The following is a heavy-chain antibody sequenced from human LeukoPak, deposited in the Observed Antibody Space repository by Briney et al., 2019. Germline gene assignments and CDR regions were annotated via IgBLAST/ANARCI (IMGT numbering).Heavy chain of an antibody. CDR3: ARAGSQYRITVTKSFDY. Sequence: KPSETLSLTCAVYGGSFSGYYWSWIRQPPGKGLEWIGEINHSGSTNYNPSLKSRVTISVDTSKNQFPLKLSSVTAADTAVYYCARAGSQYRITVTKSFDYWGQGTLVTVSS. CDR2: INHSGST. V-gene: IGHV4-34*01. D-gene: IGHD4-17*01. CDR1: GGSFSGYY. J-gene: IGHJ4*02.